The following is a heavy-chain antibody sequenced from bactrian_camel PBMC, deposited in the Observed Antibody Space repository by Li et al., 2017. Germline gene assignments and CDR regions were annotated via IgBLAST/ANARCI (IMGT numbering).Heavy chain of an antibody. CDR2: IRRSGGET. Sequence: QLVESGGSSVQTGGSLRPSCVVSGHSRGSNCVGWYRLPPGRAPAEREGIAAIRRSGGETWYAGSVKGRFTISQDIAKNTVYLQMDSLKPDDSGTYICAYESGTTADLCRRRGPGGYFGQGTQVTVS. J-gene: IGHJ4*01. CDR1: GHSRGSNC. V-gene: IGHV3-3*01. D-gene: IGHD7*01.